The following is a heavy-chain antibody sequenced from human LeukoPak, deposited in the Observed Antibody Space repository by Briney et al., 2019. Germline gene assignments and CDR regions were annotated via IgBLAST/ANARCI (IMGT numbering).Heavy chain of an antibody. D-gene: IGHD6-19*01. CDR3: ARAGYSSGWYPGGFDY. V-gene: IGHV4-39*07. Sequence: SETLSLTCTVSGGSISTSSYYWGWVRQPPGKGLEWIGNIFYSGSTYYSPSLKSRVTISVDTSKNQFSLKLSSVTAADTAVYYCARAGYSSGWYPGGFDYWGQGTLVTVSS. J-gene: IGHJ4*02. CDR1: GGSISTSSYY. CDR2: IFYSGST.